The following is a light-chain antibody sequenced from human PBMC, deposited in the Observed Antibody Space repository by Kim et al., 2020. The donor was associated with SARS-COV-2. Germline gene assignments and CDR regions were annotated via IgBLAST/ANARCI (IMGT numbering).Light chain of an antibody. Sequence: SLSPGQSATLSCGASQSVRGNLAWYQQKPGQAPRLVISDASNRATGIPARFRGRGSGTDFTLTISSLEPEDFAVYYCQQRGNWPGTFGQGTKLEI. CDR3: QQRGNWPGT. CDR1: QSVRGN. V-gene: IGKV3-11*01. CDR2: DAS. J-gene: IGKJ2*01.